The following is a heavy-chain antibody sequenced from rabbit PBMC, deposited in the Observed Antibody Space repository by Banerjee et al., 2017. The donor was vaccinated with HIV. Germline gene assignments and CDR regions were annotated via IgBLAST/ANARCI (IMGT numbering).Heavy chain of an antibody. CDR2: IYSSNGDK. CDR1: GFSFSTYWY. V-gene: IGHV1S43*01. CDR3: GRDRDGDAGYGSLAL. J-gene: IGHJ3*01. Sequence: QEQLEESGGDLVKPEGSLTLTCTASGFSFSTYWYICWVRQAPGKGLEWIACIYSSNGDKWYASWVNGRFTISRSTSLNTVDLKMTSLTVADTATYFCGRDRDGDAGYGSLALWGQGTLVTVS. D-gene: IGHD6-1*01.